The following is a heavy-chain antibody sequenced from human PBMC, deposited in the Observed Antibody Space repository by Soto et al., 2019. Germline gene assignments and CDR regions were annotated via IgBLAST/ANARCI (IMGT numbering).Heavy chain of an antibody. J-gene: IGHJ4*02. CDR1: GHTFSSYA. CDR2: INAGNGNT. V-gene: IGHV1-3*01. Sequence: ASVKVSCKASGHTFSSYAMHWVRQAPGQRLEWMGWINAGNGNTKYSQKFQGRVSITRDTSASTVYMELSSLRSEDTAVYYCATRPGDGYYFDYWGQGTLVTVSS. CDR3: ATRPGDGYYFDY. D-gene: IGHD2-21*01.